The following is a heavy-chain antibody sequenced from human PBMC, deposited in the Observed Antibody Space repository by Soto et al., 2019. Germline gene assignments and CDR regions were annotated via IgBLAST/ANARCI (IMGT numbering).Heavy chain of an antibody. J-gene: IGHJ4*02. CDR2: IYYSGST. CDR3: ARQEREFDY. D-gene: IGHD1-26*01. CDR1: GRSISSSSYY. Sequence: PSETLSLTCTVSGRSISSSSYYWGWIRQPPGKGLEWIGSIYYSGSTYYNPSLKSRVTISVDTSKNQFSLKLSSVTAADTAVYYCARQEREFDYWRQGTLVPVYS. V-gene: IGHV4-39*01.